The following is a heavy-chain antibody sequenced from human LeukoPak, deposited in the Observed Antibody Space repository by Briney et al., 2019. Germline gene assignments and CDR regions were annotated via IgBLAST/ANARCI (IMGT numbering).Heavy chain of an antibody. CDR3: AREGYSSSLDY. J-gene: IGHJ4*02. V-gene: IGHV4-39*07. CDR1: GGSISSSSYY. D-gene: IGHD6-6*01. CDR2: IYYSGST. Sequence: SETLSLTCTVSGGSISSSSYYWGWIRQPPGKGLEWIGSIYYSGSTYYNPSLKSRVTISVDTSKNQFSLKLSSVTAAGTAVYYCAREGYSSSLDYWGQGTLVTVSS.